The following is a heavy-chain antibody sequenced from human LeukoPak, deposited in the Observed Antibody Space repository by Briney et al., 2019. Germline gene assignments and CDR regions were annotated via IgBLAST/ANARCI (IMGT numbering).Heavy chain of an antibody. Sequence: PGGSLRLSCAASGFTFSSYAMSWVRQAPGKGLEWVSAISGSGGSTYYADSVGGRFTISRDNSKNTLYLQMNSLRAEDTAVYYCAKVLRGYQLLPFDYWGQGTLVTVSS. CDR3: AKVLRGYQLLPFDY. J-gene: IGHJ4*02. CDR1: GFTFSSYA. D-gene: IGHD2-2*01. V-gene: IGHV3-23*01. CDR2: ISGSGGST.